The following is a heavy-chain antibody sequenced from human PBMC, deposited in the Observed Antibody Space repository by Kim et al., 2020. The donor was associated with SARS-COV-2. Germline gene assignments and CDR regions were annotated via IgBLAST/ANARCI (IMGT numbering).Heavy chain of an antibody. CDR2: INHSGST. CDR3: ARGYWSSGHNRATFDY. J-gene: IGHJ4*02. CDR1: GGSFSGYY. Sequence: SETLSLTCAVYGGSFSGYYWSWIRQPPGKGLEWIGEINHSGSTNYNPSLKSRVTISVDTSKNQFSLKLSSVTAADTAVYYCARGYWSSGHNRATFDYWGQGTLVTVSS. D-gene: IGHD3-22*01. V-gene: IGHV4-34*01.